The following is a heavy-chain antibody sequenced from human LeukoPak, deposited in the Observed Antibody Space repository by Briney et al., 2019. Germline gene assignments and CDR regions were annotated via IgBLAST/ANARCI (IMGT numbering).Heavy chain of an antibody. CDR2: IYYSGNT. CDR1: GGSISSGGYY. V-gene: IGHV4-31*03. CDR3: AGWAVTFLGLDY. D-gene: IGHD4-11*01. Sequence: PSETLSLTCTVSGGSISSGGYYWSWIRQHPGKGLEWIGYIYYSGNTYYNPSLKSRVTISVDTSKNQFSLKLSSVTAADTAVYYCAGWAVTFLGLDYWGQGTLVTVSS. J-gene: IGHJ4*02.